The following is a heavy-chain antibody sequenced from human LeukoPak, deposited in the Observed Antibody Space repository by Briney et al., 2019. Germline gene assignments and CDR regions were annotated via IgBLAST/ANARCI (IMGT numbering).Heavy chain of an antibody. J-gene: IGHJ6*03. CDR2: IKQDGSEK. V-gene: IGHV3-7*01. CDR1: GFTFRSYS. CDR3: ARDSNNYYYYMDV. Sequence: QAGGSLRLSCAASGFTFRSYSMSWVRQAPGKGLEWVANIKQDGSEKYYVDSVKGRFTTSRDNAKNSLYLQMNSLRAEDTAVYYCARDSNNYYYYMDVWGKGTTVTVSS.